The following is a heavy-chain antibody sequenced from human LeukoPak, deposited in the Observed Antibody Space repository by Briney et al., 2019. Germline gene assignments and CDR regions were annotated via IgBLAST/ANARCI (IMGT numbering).Heavy chain of an antibody. CDR1: GFTFSSYW. Sequence: GGSLRLSCAASGFTFSSYWMHWVSQAPGKGLVWVSRVNGDGSSTTYADSVKGRFTISRDNVKNTLYLQMNNLRVEDTAVYYCAKSIAVAGAMRDNWFDPWGQGTLVTVSS. J-gene: IGHJ5*02. CDR3: AKSIAVAGAMRDNWFDP. D-gene: IGHD6-19*01. CDR2: VNGDGSST. V-gene: IGHV3-74*01.